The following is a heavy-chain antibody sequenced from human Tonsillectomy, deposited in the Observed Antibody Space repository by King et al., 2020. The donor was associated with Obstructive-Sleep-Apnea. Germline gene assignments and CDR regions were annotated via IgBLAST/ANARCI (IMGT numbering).Heavy chain of an antibody. CDR3: GRNDYGDYGALD. CDR1: GGSFSGFS. CDR2: INDSGST. Sequence: VQLQQWGAGLLKPSETLSLTCAVSGGSFSGFSWSWIRQPPGKGLEWIGDINDSGSTNYATSLKSRVTISIDTSKNQFALKLSSVTASATAVYYCGRNDYGDYGALDWGQGTLVTVAS. D-gene: IGHD4-17*01. J-gene: IGHJ4*02. V-gene: IGHV4-34*01.